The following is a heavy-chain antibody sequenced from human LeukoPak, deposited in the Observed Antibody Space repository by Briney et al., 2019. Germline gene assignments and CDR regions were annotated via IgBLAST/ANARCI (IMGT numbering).Heavy chain of an antibody. V-gene: IGHV3-23*01. CDR3: AKDNFYYYGSGTRQNGMDV. CDR2: ISGSGGST. J-gene: IGHJ6*02. CDR1: GFTFSSYG. D-gene: IGHD3-10*01. Sequence: AGGSLRLSCAVSGFTFSSYGMHWVRQAPGKGLEWVSAISGSGGSTYYADSVKGRFTISRDNSKNTLYLQMNSLRAEDTAVYYCAKDNFYYYGSGTRQNGMDVWGQGTTVTVSS.